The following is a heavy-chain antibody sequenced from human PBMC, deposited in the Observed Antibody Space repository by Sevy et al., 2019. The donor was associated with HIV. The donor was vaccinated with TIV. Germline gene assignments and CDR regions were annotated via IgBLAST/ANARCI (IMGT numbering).Heavy chain of an antibody. V-gene: IGHV3-23*01. Sequence: GGSLRLSCAASGFTFSSYAMSWVRQAPGKGLEWVSAISGSGGSTYYADSVKGRSTISRDNSKNTLYLQMNSLRAEDTAVYYCARSNYYDSSGYKYYFDYWGQGTLVTVSS. CDR1: GFTFSSYA. D-gene: IGHD3-22*01. CDR3: ARSNYYDSSGYKYYFDY. J-gene: IGHJ4*02. CDR2: ISGSGGST.